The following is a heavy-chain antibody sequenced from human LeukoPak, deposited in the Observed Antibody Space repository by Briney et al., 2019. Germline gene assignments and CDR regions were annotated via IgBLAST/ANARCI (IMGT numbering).Heavy chain of an antibody. CDR2: ISGSGGST. CDR1: GFTFSSYA. Sequence: GGSLRLSCAASGFTFSSYAMSWVCQAPGKGLEWVSAISGSGGSTYYADSVKGRFTISRDNSKNTLYLQMNSLRAEDTAVYYCAKAPTYYDFWSGYAFDYWGQGTLVTVSS. D-gene: IGHD3-3*01. CDR3: AKAPTYYDFWSGYAFDY. J-gene: IGHJ4*02. V-gene: IGHV3-23*01.